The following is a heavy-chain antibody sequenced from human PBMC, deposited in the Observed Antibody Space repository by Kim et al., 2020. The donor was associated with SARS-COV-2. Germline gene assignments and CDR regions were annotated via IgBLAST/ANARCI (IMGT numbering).Heavy chain of an antibody. CDR2: FDPEDGET. V-gene: IGHV1-24*01. CDR3: ATAPAAILSGSYYRSYYYYGMDV. D-gene: IGHD3-10*01. Sequence: ASVKVSCKVSGYTLIELSMHWVRQAPGKGLEWMGGFDPEDGETIYAQKFQGRVTMTEDTSTDTAYVELSSLRSEDTAVYYCATAPAAILSGSYYRSYYYYGMDVWGQGTTVTVSS. CDR1: GYTLIELS. J-gene: IGHJ6*02.